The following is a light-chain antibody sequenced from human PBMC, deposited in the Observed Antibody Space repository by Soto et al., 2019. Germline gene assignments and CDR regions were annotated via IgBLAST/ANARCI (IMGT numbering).Light chain of an antibody. V-gene: IGKV3D-20*02. CDR1: QIVSSTY. J-gene: IGKJ3*01. Sequence: EIVLTQSPGTLSLSPGERATLSCRASQIVSSTYLAWFQQKPGQAPRLLIYGPSTRATGIPDRFSGSGSGTDFTLTISSLEPEDFAVYYCQQRSTWPPFSFGPGTKVDIK. CDR2: GPS. CDR3: QQRSTWPPFS.